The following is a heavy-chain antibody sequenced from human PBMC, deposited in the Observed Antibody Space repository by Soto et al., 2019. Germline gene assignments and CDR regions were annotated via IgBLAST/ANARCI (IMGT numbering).Heavy chain of an antibody. CDR1: GFTFSSYG. V-gene: IGHV3-33*01. Sequence: QVQLVESGGGVVQPGRSLRLSCAASGFTFSSYGMHWVRQAPGKGLEWVAVIWYDGSNKHYADSVKGRFTISRDNSKNTLYLQMNSLRAEDTAVYYCARDRYTENAFDIWGQGTMVTVSS. CDR3: ARDRYTENAFDI. D-gene: IGHD1-26*01. J-gene: IGHJ3*02. CDR2: IWYDGSNK.